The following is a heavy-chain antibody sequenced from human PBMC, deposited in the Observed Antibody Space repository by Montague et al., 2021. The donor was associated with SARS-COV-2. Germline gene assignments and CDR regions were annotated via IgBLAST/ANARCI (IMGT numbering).Heavy chain of an antibody. Sequence: SLRLSCAASGFTFDDYAMHWVRQAPGKGLEWVSGISWNSGSIGYADSVKGRFTISRDNAKNSLYLQMNSLRAEDTALYYCAKLPYERWLQSRKRRDAFDIGGQGTMVTVSS. J-gene: IGHJ3*02. CDR2: ISWNSGSI. V-gene: IGHV3-9*01. D-gene: IGHD5-24*01. CDR1: GFTFDDYA. CDR3: AKLPYERWLQSRKRRDAFDI.